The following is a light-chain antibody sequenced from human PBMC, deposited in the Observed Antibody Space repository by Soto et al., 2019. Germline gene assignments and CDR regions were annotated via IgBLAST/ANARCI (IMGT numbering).Light chain of an antibody. CDR1: SSDVGGYNY. V-gene: IGLV2-14*01. Sequence: VLTQPASVSGSPGQSITISCTGTSSDVGGYNYVSWYQQHPGKAPKLMIYDVSNRPSGVSNRFSGSKSGNTASLTISGLQAEDEADYYCSSYTSSSTYVFGTGTKVTV. CDR3: SSYTSSSTYV. CDR2: DVS. J-gene: IGLJ1*01.